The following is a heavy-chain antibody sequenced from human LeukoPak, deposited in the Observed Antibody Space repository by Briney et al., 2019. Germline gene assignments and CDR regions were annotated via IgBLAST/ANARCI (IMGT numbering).Heavy chain of an antibody. Sequence: PSETLSLTCTVSGGSISGYYWSWIRQPPGKGLEWIGYIYYSGSTNYNPSLKSRVTISVDTSKNQFSLKLSSVTAADTAVYYCASYSSGWALDYWGQGTLVTVSS. J-gene: IGHJ4*02. CDR3: ASYSSGWALDY. CDR2: IYYSGST. V-gene: IGHV4-59*01. CDR1: GGSISGYY. D-gene: IGHD6-19*01.